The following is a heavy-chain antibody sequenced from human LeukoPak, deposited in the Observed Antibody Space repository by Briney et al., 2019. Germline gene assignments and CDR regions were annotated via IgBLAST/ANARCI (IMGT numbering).Heavy chain of an antibody. D-gene: IGHD3-22*01. J-gene: IGHJ4*02. CDR3: ARLRYYYDGSGYYWSYFDY. CDR1: GFTVSSNY. CDR2: IYSGGST. Sequence: GGSLRLSCAASGFTVSSNYMSWVRQAPGKGLEWVSVIYSGGSTYYADSVKGRFTISRDNSKNTLYLQMNSLTAEDTAVYYCARLRYYYDGSGYYWSYFDYWGQGTLVAVSS. V-gene: IGHV3-53*01.